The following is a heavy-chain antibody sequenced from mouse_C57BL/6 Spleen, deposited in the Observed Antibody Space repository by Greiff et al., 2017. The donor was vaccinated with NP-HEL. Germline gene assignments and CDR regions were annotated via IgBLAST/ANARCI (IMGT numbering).Heavy chain of an antibody. CDR3: TLIYDGYYEDAY. V-gene: IGHV1-5*01. Sequence: VQLQQSGTVLARPGASVKMSCKTSGYTFTSYWMHWVTQRPGQGLEWIGAIYPGNSDTSYNQKFKGKAKLTAVTSASTAYMELSSLTNEDSAVYYCTLIYDGYYEDAYWGQGTLVTVSA. J-gene: IGHJ3*01. D-gene: IGHD2-3*01. CDR2: IYPGNSDT. CDR1: GYTFTSYW.